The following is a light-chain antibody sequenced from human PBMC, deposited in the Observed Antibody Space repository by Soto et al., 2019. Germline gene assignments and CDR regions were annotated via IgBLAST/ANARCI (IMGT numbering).Light chain of an antibody. Sequence: QSVLTQPRSVSGSPGQSVTISCTGTSSDVGGYNYVSWYQQHPGKAPKLMIYDVSKRPSGVPDRFSGSKSGNTASLTISGLQAEDEAEYYCCSYADSYTWVFGGGTKLTVL. CDR3: CSYADSYTWV. J-gene: IGLJ3*02. CDR1: SSDVGGYNY. V-gene: IGLV2-11*01. CDR2: DVS.